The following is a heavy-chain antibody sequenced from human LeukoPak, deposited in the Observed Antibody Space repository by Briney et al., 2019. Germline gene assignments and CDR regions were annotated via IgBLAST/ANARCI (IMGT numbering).Heavy chain of an antibody. V-gene: IGHV4-39*01. CDR3: ARQTGSGLFILP. Sequence: PSETLSLTCTVSGVSISSSNSYWGWIRQPPGKGLEWIGSIYYSGNTYYNASLKSQVSVSIDTSKNQFSLRLTSVTAADTAVYYCARQTGSGLFILPGGQGTLVTVSS. CDR2: IYYSGNT. J-gene: IGHJ4*02. D-gene: IGHD3/OR15-3a*01. CDR1: GVSISSSNSY.